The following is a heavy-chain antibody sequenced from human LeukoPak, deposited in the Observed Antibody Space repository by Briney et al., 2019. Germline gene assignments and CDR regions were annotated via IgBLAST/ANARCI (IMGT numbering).Heavy chain of an antibody. CDR3: ARSWGSYGYFGY. CDR2: IKPDGSEK. Sequence: PGGSLRLSCTASRFTLGSYWMTWVRQAPGKGLEWVANIKPDGSEKYYLDSVKGRFTISRDNAKNSLYLQMNSLRAEDTAVYFCARSWGSYGYFGYWGQGTLVTVSS. J-gene: IGHJ4*02. V-gene: IGHV3-7*01. CDR1: RFTLGSYW. D-gene: IGHD3-16*01.